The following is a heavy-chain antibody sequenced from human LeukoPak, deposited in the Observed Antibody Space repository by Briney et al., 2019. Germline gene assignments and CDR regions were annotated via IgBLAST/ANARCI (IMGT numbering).Heavy chain of an antibody. V-gene: IGHV3-66*02. CDR1: GFTVSRNV. J-gene: IGHJ6*03. D-gene: IGHD1-14*01. Sequence: QPGGSLRLSCVASGFTVSRNVMSWVRQAPGKGLEWVSLIYSDDRAFYADSVKGRFTISRNNSKNTLFLQMSSLEPEDTAIYYCARDLAGFQEPRYYYYMDVWGKGTTVTVSS. CDR3: ARDLAGFQEPRYYYYMDV. CDR2: IYSDDRA.